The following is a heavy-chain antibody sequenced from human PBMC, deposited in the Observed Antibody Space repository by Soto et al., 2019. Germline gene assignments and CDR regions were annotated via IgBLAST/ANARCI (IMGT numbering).Heavy chain of an antibody. CDR2: ISGYGNT. CDR3: ARGPLTYYYDSSGSYYFDY. CDR1: GYTFTSYG. D-gene: IGHD3-22*01. Sequence: ASVKVSCKASGYTFTSYGISWVRQAPGQGLEWMGWISGYGNTNYAQKLQGRVTMTADTSTNTVYMELRSLRSDDTAVYYCARGPLTYYYDSSGSYYFDYWGQGTLVTVSS. V-gene: IGHV1-18*01. J-gene: IGHJ4*02.